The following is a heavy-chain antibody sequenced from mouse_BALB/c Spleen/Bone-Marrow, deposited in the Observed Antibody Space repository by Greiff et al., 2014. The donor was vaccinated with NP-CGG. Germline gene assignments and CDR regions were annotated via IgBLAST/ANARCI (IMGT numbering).Heavy chain of an antibody. Sequence: DVHLVESGGGMVQPKGSLKLSCAASGFTFKAYAMNWVRQTPGKGLEWVARIRSKSNNYATYYVDSVKDRFTISRDDSQSMLFLQMNNLKTEDTAMYYCVLGRDRFAYWGQGTLVTVSA. V-gene: IGHV10-1*02. CDR2: IRSKSNNYAT. CDR3: VLGRDRFAY. CDR1: GFTFKAYA. D-gene: IGHD4-1*01. J-gene: IGHJ3*01.